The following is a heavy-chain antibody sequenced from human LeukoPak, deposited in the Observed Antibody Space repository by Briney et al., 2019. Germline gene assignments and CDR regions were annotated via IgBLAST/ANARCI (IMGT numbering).Heavy chain of an antibody. CDR1: GFTFSSYS. J-gene: IGHJ4*02. CDR2: ISSSSSTI. CDR3: ARDPRSGSYGY. D-gene: IGHD1-26*01. V-gene: IGHV3-48*04. Sequence: GGSLRLSCAASGFTFSSYSMNWVRQAPGEGLEWVSYISSSSSTIYYADSVKGRFTISRDNAKNSLYLQMNSLRAEDTAVYYCARDPRSGSYGYWGQGTLVTVSS.